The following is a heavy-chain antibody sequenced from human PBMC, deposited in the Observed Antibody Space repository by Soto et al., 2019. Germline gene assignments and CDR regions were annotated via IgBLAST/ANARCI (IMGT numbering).Heavy chain of an antibody. V-gene: IGHV4-31*03. D-gene: IGHD2-21*02. CDR1: GDSIGGVGY. J-gene: IGHJ5*02. CDR2: ISSSGST. Sequence: TLSLPCTVSGDSIGGVGYWSWIRQFPGRGLEWIGCISSSGSTYYNPALNNRISLSLDTSQNQFSLKLLSVTAADTAIYYCERSGVTGIVIPSPWLDPWGQGTLVTV. CDR3: ERSGVTGIVIPSPWLDP.